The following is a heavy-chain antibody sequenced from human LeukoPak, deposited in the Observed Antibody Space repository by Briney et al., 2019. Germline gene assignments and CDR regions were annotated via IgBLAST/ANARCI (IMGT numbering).Heavy chain of an antibody. J-gene: IGHJ5*02. Sequence: PSETLSLTCTVSGDSISSGDYYWSWIRQPAGKGLEWIGRISSSGSTNYNPSLKSRVTISVDTSKNQFSLKLSSVTAADTAVYYCAREKGIAAAGTAHWFDPWGQGTLVTVSS. CDR2: ISSSGST. CDR3: AREKGIAAAGTAHWFDP. CDR1: GDSISSGDYY. D-gene: IGHD6-13*01. V-gene: IGHV4-61*02.